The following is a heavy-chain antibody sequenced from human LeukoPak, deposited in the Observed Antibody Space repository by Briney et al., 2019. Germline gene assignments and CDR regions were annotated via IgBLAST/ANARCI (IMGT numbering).Heavy chain of an antibody. J-gene: IGHJ3*02. V-gene: IGHV3-30*02. CDR2: VRYDGSKT. CDR3: ARDKGTFAFDI. Sequence: PGGSLRLSCAASGFSFGGYGMHWVRQPPGKGLDWVSFVRYDGSKTYYGDSVKGRFTISRDNSKNTVYLQMNSLRGEDTAVFYCARDKGTFAFDIWGQGTMVTVSS. CDR1: GFSFGGYG. D-gene: IGHD3-10*01.